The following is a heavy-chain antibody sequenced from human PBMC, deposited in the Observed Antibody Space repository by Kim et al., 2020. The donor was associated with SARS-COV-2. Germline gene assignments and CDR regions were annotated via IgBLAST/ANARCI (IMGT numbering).Heavy chain of an antibody. J-gene: IGHJ3*02. CDR2: ISWNSGSI. V-gene: IGHV3-9*01. CDR3: ARKRYYDILTGYDAFDI. CDR1: GFTFDDYA. Sequence: GGSLRLSCAASGFTFDDYAMHWVRQAPGKGLEWVSGISWNSGSIGYADSVKGRFTISRDNAKNSLYLQMNSLRAEDTALYYCARKRYYDILTGYDAFDIWGQGTMVTVSS. D-gene: IGHD3-9*01.